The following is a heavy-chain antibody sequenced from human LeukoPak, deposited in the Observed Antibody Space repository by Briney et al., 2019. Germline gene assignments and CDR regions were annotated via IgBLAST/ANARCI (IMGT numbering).Heavy chain of an antibody. J-gene: IGHJ6*03. CDR3: ASGPKTVTHYYYYMDV. CDR2: IIPIFGTA. CDR1: GGAFSSYA. V-gene: IGHV1-69*05. Sequence: SVTVSCKASGGAFSSYAISWVRQAPGQGLEWMGGIIPIFGTANYAQKFQGRVTITTDESTSTAYMELSSLRSEDTAVYYCASGPKTVTHYYYYMDVWGKGTTATVSS. D-gene: IGHD4-11*01.